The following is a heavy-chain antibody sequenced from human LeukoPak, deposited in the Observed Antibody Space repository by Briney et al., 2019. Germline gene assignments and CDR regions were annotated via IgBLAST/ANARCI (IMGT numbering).Heavy chain of an antibody. J-gene: IGHJ4*02. CDR3: ARSRPTYYYDSSGTNFDY. D-gene: IGHD3-22*01. Sequence: KPSGNPSLTCTCSGGSLSSYYSRWVRQPPREGMGWVGDIYYSGSTNYNPSLKSRVTISVDTSKNQFSLKLSSVTAADTAVYYCARSRPTYYYDSSGTNFDYWGQGTLVTVSS. CDR2: IYYSGST. V-gene: IGHV4-59*08. CDR1: GGSLSSYY.